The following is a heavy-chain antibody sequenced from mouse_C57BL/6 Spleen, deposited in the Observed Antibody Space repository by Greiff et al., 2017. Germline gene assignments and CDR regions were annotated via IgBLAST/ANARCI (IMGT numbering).Heavy chain of an antibody. D-gene: IGHD2-4*01. CDR1: GYAFSSSW. J-gene: IGHJ2*01. V-gene: IGHV1-82*01. Sequence: QVQLQQSGPELVKPGASVKISCKASGYAFSSSWMNWVKQRPGKGLEWIGRIYPGDGDTNYNGKFKGKATLTADKSSSTAYMQLSSLTSEDSAVYFCARWGLRRDFDYWGQGTTLTVSS. CDR3: ARWGLRRDFDY. CDR2: IYPGDGDT.